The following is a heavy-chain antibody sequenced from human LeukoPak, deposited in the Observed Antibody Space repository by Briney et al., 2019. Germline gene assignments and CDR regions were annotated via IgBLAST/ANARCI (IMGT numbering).Heavy chain of an antibody. CDR1: GGSISSGGYY. CDR2: IYYSGST. J-gene: IGHJ6*03. V-gene: IGHV4-31*03. Sequence: SQTLSLTCTVSGGSISSGGYYWSWIRQHPGKGLEWIGYIYYSGSTYYNPSLKSRVTISVDTSKNQFSLKLSSVTAADTAVYYCARRAGQQLVPPYYYYYYMDVWGKGTTVTVSS. CDR3: ARRAGQQLVPPYYYYYYMDV. D-gene: IGHD6-13*01.